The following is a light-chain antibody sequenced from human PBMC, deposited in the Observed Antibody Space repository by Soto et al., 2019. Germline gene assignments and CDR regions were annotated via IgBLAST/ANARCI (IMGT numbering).Light chain of an antibody. V-gene: IGKV3-20*01. CDR2: GAS. CDR1: ENISRSY. CDR3: QFYGRSPTWA. Sequence: EIVLTQSPGTLSLSPGERATLSCRASENISRSYLACYQQKSGQAPRFLIYGASNRATGVPDRFSGNGSGTDFTLTVSRLEPEDFAVYYCQFYGRSPTWAFGQGTKVELK. J-gene: IGKJ1*01.